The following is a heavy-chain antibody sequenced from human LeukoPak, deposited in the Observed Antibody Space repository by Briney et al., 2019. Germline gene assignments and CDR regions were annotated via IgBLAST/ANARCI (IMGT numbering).Heavy chain of an antibody. V-gene: IGHV3-23*01. J-gene: IGHJ4*02. CDR3: ARERYYYDSSGYSYPDY. Sequence: PGGSLRLSCAASGFTFSSYSMSWVRQAPGKGLEWVSAISGSGGSTYYADSVKGRFTISRDNSKNTLYLQMNSLRAEDTAVYYCARERYYYDSSGYSYPDYWGQGTLVTVSS. CDR2: ISGSGGST. D-gene: IGHD3-22*01. CDR1: GFTFSSYS.